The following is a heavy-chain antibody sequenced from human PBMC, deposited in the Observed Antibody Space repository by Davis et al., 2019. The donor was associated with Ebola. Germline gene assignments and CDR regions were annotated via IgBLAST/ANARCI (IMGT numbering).Heavy chain of an antibody. Sequence: GESLKISCEASGYNLMSYWIGWVRQMPGKGLEWMGMIYPGDSDSRYGPSFQGQVTMSIDKSISTAYLQWSSLRASHTATYYCVRQSGMREPRDYKDVWGKGTTVTVS. J-gene: IGHJ6*03. CDR1: GYNLMSYW. D-gene: IGHD3-3*01. CDR2: IYPGDSDS. CDR3: VRQSGMREPRDYKDV. V-gene: IGHV5-51*01.